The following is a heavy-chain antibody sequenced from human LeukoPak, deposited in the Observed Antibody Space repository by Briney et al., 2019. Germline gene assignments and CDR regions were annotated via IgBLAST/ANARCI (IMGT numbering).Heavy chain of an antibody. D-gene: IGHD2-2*01. V-gene: IGHV4-4*02. Sequence: SETLSLTCAVSGGSISSSNWWSWVRHPPGKGLEWIGEIYHSGSTNYNPSLKSRVTISVDKSKNQFSLKLSSVTAADTAVYYCVKEYCSSTSCYVGWFDPWGQGTLVTVSS. J-gene: IGHJ5*02. CDR3: VKEYCSSTSCYVGWFDP. CDR2: IYHSGST. CDR1: GGSISSSNW.